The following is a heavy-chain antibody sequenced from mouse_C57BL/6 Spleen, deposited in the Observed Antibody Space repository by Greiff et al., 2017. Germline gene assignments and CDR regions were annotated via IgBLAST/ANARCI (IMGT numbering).Heavy chain of an antibody. Sequence: QVQLQQPGAELVKPGASVKLSCKASGYTFTSYWMHWVKQRPGQGLEWIGMIHPNSGSTNYNEKFKSKATLTVDKSSSTAYMQLSSLTSEDSAVYYCARDTTVVAGDYWGQGTTLTVSS. CDR2: IHPNSGST. CDR1: GYTFTSYW. V-gene: IGHV1-64*01. D-gene: IGHD1-1*01. CDR3: ARDTTVVAGDY. J-gene: IGHJ2*01.